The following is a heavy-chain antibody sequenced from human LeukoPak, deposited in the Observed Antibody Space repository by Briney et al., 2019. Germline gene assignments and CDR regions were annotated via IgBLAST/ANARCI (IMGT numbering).Heavy chain of an antibody. Sequence: GESLRLSCAASGFTFSSYGMHWVRQAPGKGLEWVAVIWYDGSNKYYADSVKGRFTISRDNSKNTLYLQMNSLRAEDTAVYYCAKALSIAVAGFDYWGQGTLVTVSS. V-gene: IGHV3-33*06. CDR1: GFTFSSYG. D-gene: IGHD6-19*01. CDR2: IWYDGSNK. CDR3: AKALSIAVAGFDY. J-gene: IGHJ4*02.